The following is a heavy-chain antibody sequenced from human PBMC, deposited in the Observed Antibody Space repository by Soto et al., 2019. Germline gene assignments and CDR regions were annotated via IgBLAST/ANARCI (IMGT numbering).Heavy chain of an antibody. CDR3: AKDIVPAAIGYYYYGMDV. J-gene: IGHJ6*02. CDR2: ISLDGGST. CDR1: GFTFDDYT. Sequence: GGSLRLSCAASGFTFDDYTMHWVRQAPGKGLEWVSLISLDGGSTYYADSVTGRFTITRDNSKNSLYLQMNSLRTEDTALYYCAKDIVPAAIGYYYYGMDVWGQGTTVTVSS. V-gene: IGHV3-43*01. D-gene: IGHD2-2*01.